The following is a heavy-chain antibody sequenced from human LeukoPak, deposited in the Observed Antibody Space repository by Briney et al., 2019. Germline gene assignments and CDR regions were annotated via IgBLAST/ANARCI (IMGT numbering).Heavy chain of an antibody. V-gene: IGHV1-69*13. CDR1: GGTFISYA. Sequence: SVKVSCKASGGTFISYAISWVRQAPGQGLEWMGGIIPIFGTANYAQKFQGRVTITADESASTAYMELSSLRSEDTAVYYCARERRGTDGSDYWGQGTLVTVSS. CDR2: IIPIFGTA. CDR3: ARERRGTDGSDY. D-gene: IGHD5-24*01. J-gene: IGHJ4*02.